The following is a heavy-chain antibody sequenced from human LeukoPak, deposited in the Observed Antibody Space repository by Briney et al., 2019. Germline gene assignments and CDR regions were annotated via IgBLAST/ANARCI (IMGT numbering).Heavy chain of an antibody. J-gene: IGHJ5*02. CDR3: ARDLTMVRGAKYRPYNWFDP. Sequence: GSSVKVSCKASGGTFSSYAISWVRQAPGQGLEWMGGIIPIFGTANYAQKFQGRVTITADKSTSTAYMELSSLRSEDTAMYYCARDLTMVRGAKYRPYNWFDPWGQGTLVTVSS. CDR1: GGTFSSYA. D-gene: IGHD3-10*01. V-gene: IGHV1-69*06. CDR2: IIPIFGTA.